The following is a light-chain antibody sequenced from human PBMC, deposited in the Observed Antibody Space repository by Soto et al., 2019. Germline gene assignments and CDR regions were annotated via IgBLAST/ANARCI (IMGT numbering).Light chain of an antibody. J-gene: IGKJ1*01. Sequence: EIMWTQSPGTLSLSPGERATLSCRASQSVSSSFLAWYQQKPGQAPRLLIYGACSRATGIPDRFSGSGSGTDFSLTISRLEPEDFAMYLCQHYGTSLWTFGQGTKVDIK. CDR3: QHYGTSLWT. CDR1: QSVSSSF. CDR2: GAC. V-gene: IGKV3-20*01.